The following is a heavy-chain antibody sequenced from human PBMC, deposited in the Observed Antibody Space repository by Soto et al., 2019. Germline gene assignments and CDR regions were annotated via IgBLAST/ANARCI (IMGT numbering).Heavy chain of an antibody. CDR1: GYXFTRYW. CDR2: IYPGDPDR. Sequence: EXLKISFKCSGYXFTRYWVGWVRHMPGKGLELMGIIYPGDPDRRYSPSFQGQVAISGDKYINTAYLQWSSMKASDTAMYYCARQSGGWSGFDIWGQGTMGTVSS. J-gene: IGHJ3*02. V-gene: IGHV5-51*01. CDR3: ARQSGGWSGFDI. D-gene: IGHD6-19*01.